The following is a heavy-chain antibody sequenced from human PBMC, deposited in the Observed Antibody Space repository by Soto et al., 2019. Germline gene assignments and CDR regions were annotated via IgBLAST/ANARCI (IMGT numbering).Heavy chain of an antibody. J-gene: IGHJ4*02. V-gene: IGHV3-48*01. CDR1: GFTFSSYS. D-gene: IGHD2-2*01. CDR2: ISSSSSTI. Sequence: GSLRLSFAASGFTFSSYSMNWVRQAPGKGLEWVSYISSSSSTIYYADSVKGRFTISRDNAKNSLYLQMNSLRAEDTAVYYCARDSRRPIVVVQAATNSFDYWGQGT. CDR3: ARDSRRPIVVVQAATNSFDY.